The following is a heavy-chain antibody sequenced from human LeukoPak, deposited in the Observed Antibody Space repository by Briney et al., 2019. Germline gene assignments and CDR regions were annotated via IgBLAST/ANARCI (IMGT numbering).Heavy chain of an antibody. D-gene: IGHD3-22*01. Sequence: GASVKVSCKASGYTFTSYYIHWVRQAPGQGLEWMGIINPSGGNTSNAQKFQGRVTMTRDMSTSTVYMELSSLRYEDTAVYYCAKDTGYDSSGYYYGDFDYWGQGTLVTVSS. CDR3: AKDTGYDSSGYYYGDFDY. V-gene: IGHV1-46*01. J-gene: IGHJ4*02. CDR1: GYTFTSYY. CDR2: INPSGGNT.